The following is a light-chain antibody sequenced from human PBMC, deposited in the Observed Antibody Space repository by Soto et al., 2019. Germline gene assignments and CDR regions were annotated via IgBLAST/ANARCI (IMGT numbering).Light chain of an antibody. J-gene: IGKJ1*01. V-gene: IGKV3D-20*01. CDR1: QRVSSSY. CDR3: QQYGSSPGT. Sequence: EIVLTQSPATLSLSPGERATLSCGASQRVSSSYLAWYQQKPGLAPRLLIYDASNRATGIPDRFSGSGSGTDFTLTISRLEPEDFAVYYCQQYGSSPGTFGQGTKVEIK. CDR2: DAS.